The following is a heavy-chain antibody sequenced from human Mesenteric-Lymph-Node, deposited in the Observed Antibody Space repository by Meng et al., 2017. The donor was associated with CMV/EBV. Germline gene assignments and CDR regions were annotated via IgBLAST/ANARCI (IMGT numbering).Heavy chain of an antibody. Sequence: SGAAISSGTYRWRGSRQPPGQRLEWVGYIYYIRSTKDNPASKGRVTMSVDTSKNQFSLKRSSVTAADTDIYDCAREYYGSVTTEFDPWGQGILVTVSS. CDR3: AREYYGSVTTEFDP. CDR2: IYYIRST. CDR1: GAAISSGTYR. J-gene: IGHJ5*02. D-gene: IGHD3-10*01. V-gene: IGHV4-61*01.